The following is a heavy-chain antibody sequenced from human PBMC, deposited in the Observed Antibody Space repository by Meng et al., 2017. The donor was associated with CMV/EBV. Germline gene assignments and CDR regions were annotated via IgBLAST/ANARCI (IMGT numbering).Heavy chain of an antibody. Sequence: GESLKISCAASGFTFSSYGMHWVRQAPGKGLEWVAFIRYDGSNKYYADSVKGRFTISRDNSKNTLYLQMNSLRGEDTAIYYCAKDHRGRFIVGPRADGGHGMDVWGQGTTVTVSS. J-gene: IGHJ6*02. D-gene: IGHD1-26*01. CDR3: AKDHRGRFIVGPRADGGHGMDV. CDR1: GFTFSSYG. V-gene: IGHV3-30*02. CDR2: IRYDGSNK.